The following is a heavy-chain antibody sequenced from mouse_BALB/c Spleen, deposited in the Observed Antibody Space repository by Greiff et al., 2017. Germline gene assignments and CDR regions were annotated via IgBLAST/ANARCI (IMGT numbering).Heavy chain of an antibody. CDR2: IWAGGST. J-gene: IGHJ2*01. CDR1: GFSLTSYG. D-gene: IGHD1-1*01. V-gene: IGHV2-9*02. CDR3: AREGKIYYSSYYLDY. Sequence: QVQLKESGPGLVAPSQSLSITCTVSGFSLTSYGVHWVRQPPGKGLEWLGVIWAGGSTNYNSALMSRLSISTDNSKSQVFLKMNSLQTDDTAMYYWAREGKIYYSSYYLDYWGQGTTLTVSS.